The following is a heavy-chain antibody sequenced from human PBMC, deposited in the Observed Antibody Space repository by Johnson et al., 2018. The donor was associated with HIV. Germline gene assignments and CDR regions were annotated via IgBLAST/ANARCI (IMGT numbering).Heavy chain of an antibody. J-gene: IGHJ3*02. CDR3: ATVVYYDSSALRMYAFDI. CDR1: GFTFEDHD. CDR2: INWNGGST. D-gene: IGHD3-22*01. Sequence: EQLVESGGGVVRPGGYLKLSCAASGFTFEDHDMSWVRQIPGKGLEWVSGINWNGGSTGYVDSVKGRFSISRDNAKKSLYLQMNSLRAEDTALFYCATVVYYDSSALRMYAFDIWGQGTMVTVSS. V-gene: IGHV3-20*04.